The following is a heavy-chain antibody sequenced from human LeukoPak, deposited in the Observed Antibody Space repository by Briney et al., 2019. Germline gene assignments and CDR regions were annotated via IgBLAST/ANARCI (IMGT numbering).Heavy chain of an antibody. CDR2: ISGSGGST. V-gene: IGHV3-23*01. CDR1: GFTFSSYA. CDR3: AGSNYVGYFDY. J-gene: IGHJ4*02. D-gene: IGHD4-11*01. Sequence: GGSLRLSCAASGFTFSSYAMSWVRQAPGKGLEGVSAISGSGGSTYYADSVKGRFTLSRDNSKNTLYLQMNSLRAEDTAVYYCAGSNYVGYFDYWGQATLVTVSS.